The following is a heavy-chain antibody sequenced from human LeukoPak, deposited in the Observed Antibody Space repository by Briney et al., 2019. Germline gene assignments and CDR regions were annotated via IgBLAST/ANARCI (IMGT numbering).Heavy chain of an antibody. V-gene: IGHV4-4*07. J-gene: IGHJ4*02. CDR3: ARDSPPHY. Sequence: PSETLSLMFSVWAHPNHSVHYGLYLRPRAGKGLEWIGRIYTSGSTNYNPSLKSRVTMSVDTSKNQFSLKLSSVTAADTAVYYCARDSPPHYWGQGTLVTVSS. CDR1: AHPNHSVHY. CDR2: IYTSGST.